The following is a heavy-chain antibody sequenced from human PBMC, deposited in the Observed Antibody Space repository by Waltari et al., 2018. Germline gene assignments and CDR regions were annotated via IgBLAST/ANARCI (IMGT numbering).Heavy chain of an antibody. Sequence: EVQLVESGGGLIQPGGSLRLSCAASGFTVSSNYMSWVRPAPGKGLEWVSVIDSGGSTYYAYSVKGRFTISRDNSKNTLYLQMNSLRAEDTAVYYCARDPTYCSGGSCYSGDYWGQGTLVTVSS. CDR1: GFTVSSNY. CDR2: IDSGGST. J-gene: IGHJ4*02. D-gene: IGHD2-15*01. V-gene: IGHV3-53*01. CDR3: ARDPTYCSGGSCYSGDY.